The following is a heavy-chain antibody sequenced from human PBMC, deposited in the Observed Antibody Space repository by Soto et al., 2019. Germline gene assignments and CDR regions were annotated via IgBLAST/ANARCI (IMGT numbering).Heavy chain of an antibody. J-gene: IGHJ3*01. CDR2: VSFDGSDS. D-gene: IGHD3-3*01. CDR1: GFLFSSYG. V-gene: IGHV3-30*03. Sequence: QVQLVESGGGVVQPGRSLRLSCAASGFLFSSYGLHWVRQAPGKGLEWVAIVSFDGSDSYYADSVKGRFTIFRDNSKNTLYLHMDSLRTEDTALYYCATFGIYDFWSGYLHRDAFDVWGQGTMVTVSS. CDR3: ATFGIYDFWSGYLHRDAFDV.